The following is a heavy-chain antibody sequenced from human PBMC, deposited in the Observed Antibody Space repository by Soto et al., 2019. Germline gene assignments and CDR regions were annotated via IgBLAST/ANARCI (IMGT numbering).Heavy chain of an antibody. CDR2: IYYSGST. CDR3: ARSGDSGYDSQIPDAFDI. Sequence: XETLSLTCAVSGYSISSSNWWGWIRQPPGKGLEWIGYIYYSGSTYYNPSLKSRVTMSVDTSKNQFSLKLSSVTAVDTAVYYCARSGDSGYDSQIPDAFDIWGQGTMVTVAS. D-gene: IGHD5-12*01. J-gene: IGHJ3*02. V-gene: IGHV4-28*01. CDR1: GYSISSSNW.